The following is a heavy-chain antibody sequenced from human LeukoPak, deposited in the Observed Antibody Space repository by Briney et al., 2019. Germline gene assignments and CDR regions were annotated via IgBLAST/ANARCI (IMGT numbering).Heavy chain of an antibody. CDR2: INPSGDNT. Sequence: ASVKVSCKASGYTFTNNFMHWVRQAPGQGLEWMGIINPSGDNTWYAQKFQGRVTMTRDMATSTDYMEVSSLRSEDTAVYYCARDNSLGDSAWWFDPWGQGTLVTVSS. V-gene: IGHV1-46*01. CDR3: ARDNSLGDSAWWFDP. CDR1: GYTFTNNF. D-gene: IGHD5-12*01. J-gene: IGHJ5*02.